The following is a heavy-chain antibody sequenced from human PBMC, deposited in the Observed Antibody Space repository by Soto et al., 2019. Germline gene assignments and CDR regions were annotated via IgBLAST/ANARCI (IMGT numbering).Heavy chain of an antibody. Sequence: QVQLVESGGGVVQPGRSLRLSCAASGFTFSSYAMHWVRQAPGKGLEWVAVISYDGSNKYYADSVKGRFTISRDNSKNTLYLQTNSLRAEDTAVYYCATRGITMIGGASAFDIWGQGTMVTVSS. V-gene: IGHV3-30-3*01. D-gene: IGHD3-22*01. CDR3: ATRGITMIGGASAFDI. J-gene: IGHJ3*02. CDR2: ISYDGSNK. CDR1: GFTFSSYA.